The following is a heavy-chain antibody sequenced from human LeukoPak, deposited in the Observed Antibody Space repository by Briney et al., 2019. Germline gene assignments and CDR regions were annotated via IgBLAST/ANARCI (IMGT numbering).Heavy chain of an antibody. V-gene: IGHV3-23*01. Sequence: DPGGSLRLSCAASGFTFSDYAMGWVRQAPGKGLEWVSGITGSGGTTYYADSVKGRFTISRDNSNNTLYLQMNSLRAEDTAVYYCAKTVTINQGFDFWGQGTLVTVSS. J-gene: IGHJ4*02. D-gene: IGHD4-17*01. CDR3: AKTVTINQGFDF. CDR1: GFTFSDYA. CDR2: ITGSGGTT.